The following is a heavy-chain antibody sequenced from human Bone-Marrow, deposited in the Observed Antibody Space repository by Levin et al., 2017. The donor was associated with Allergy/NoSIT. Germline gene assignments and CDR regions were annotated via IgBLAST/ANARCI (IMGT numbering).Heavy chain of an antibody. D-gene: IGHD3-3*01. CDR1: GASIPSYY. Sequence: SPTLSLPCSVSGASIPSYYWSWIRQTPEKGLEWIGFIYYSGSSNYNPSLKSRVTISMDTSKNQFSLTLRSVTAADTAVYYCASLTMQSPPVWGQGARVTVSS. J-gene: IGHJ4*02. CDR2: IYYSGSS. CDR3: ASLTMQSPPV. V-gene: IGHV4-59*01.